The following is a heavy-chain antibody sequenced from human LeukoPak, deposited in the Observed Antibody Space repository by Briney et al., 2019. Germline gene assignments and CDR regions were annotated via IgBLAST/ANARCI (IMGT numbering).Heavy chain of an antibody. Sequence: GGSLRLSCAASGFTVSSTYMSWVRQSPGKGLEWVSVVYKDGKMFYIDSVKGRFAISRDTSKDTVYLQMNNLRAEDTAVYYCASRHCSGGDCYFAGADPFDHWGQGTLVTVSS. CDR1: GFTVSSTY. CDR3: ASRHCSGGDCYFAGADPFDH. CDR2: VYKDGKM. V-gene: IGHV3-53*01. J-gene: IGHJ4*02. D-gene: IGHD2-21*01.